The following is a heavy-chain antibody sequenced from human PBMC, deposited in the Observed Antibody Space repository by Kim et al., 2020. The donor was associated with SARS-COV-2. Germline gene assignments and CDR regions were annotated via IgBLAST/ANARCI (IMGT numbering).Heavy chain of an antibody. D-gene: IGHD5-18*01. V-gene: IGHV3-9*01. CDR3: AKARRYSYGMDV. CDR1: GFTFDDYA. Sequence: GGSRRLSCAASGFTFDDYAMHWVRQAPGKGLEWVSGISWNSGSIGYADSVKGRFTISRDNAKKSLYLQMNSLRAEDTALYYCAKARRYSYGMDVWGQGTTVTVSS. CDR2: ISWNSGSI. J-gene: IGHJ6*02.